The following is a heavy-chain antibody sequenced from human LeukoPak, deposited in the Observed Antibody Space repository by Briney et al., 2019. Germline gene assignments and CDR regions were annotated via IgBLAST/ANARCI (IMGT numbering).Heavy chain of an antibody. CDR2: MYGDMRDI. Sequence: SGGSLRLSCEASGLPFSNSWMHWVRQIPGKGLVWVSRMYGDMRDISYADSVKGRFTISRDNAKNTVYLQMNSLRGEDTAVYYCARDLGLRGSTWGQGTLVTVSS. CDR1: GLPFSNSW. V-gene: IGHV3-74*01. J-gene: IGHJ5*02. CDR3: ARDLGLRGST. D-gene: IGHD5-12*01.